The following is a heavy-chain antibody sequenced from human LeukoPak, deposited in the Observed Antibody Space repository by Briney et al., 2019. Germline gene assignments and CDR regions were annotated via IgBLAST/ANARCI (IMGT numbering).Heavy chain of an antibody. D-gene: IGHD3-22*01. CDR3: ARDAAYYDSSGYRLVY. CDR2: IIPIFGTA. CDR1: GGTFSSYA. J-gene: IGHJ4*02. V-gene: IGHV1-69*05. Sequence: ASVKVSCKASGGTFSSYAISWVRQAPGQGLEWMGRIIPIFGTANYTQKFQGRVTITTDESTSTAYMELSSLRSEDTAVYYCARDAAYYDSSGYRLVYWGQGTLVTVSS.